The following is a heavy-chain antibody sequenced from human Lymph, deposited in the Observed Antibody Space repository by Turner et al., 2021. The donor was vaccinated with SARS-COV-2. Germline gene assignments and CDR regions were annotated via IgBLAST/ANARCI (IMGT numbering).Heavy chain of an antibody. CDR1: GFTFSSYA. D-gene: IGHD5-12*01. V-gene: IGHV3-30-3*01. Sequence: QVQLVESGGGVVQPGGSLRLSCAASGFTFSSYAMHWVRQAPGKGLEWVALISYDGSNKYYADSVKGRFTISRDNSKNTLYLQMNSLRADDTAVYYCARDMGGFTDYWGQGTLVTVSS. J-gene: IGHJ4*02. CDR2: ISYDGSNK. CDR3: ARDMGGFTDY.